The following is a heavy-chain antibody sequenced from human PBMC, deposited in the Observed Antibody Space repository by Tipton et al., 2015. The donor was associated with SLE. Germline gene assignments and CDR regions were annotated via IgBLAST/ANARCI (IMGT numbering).Heavy chain of an antibody. CDR1: GFTFSSYA. CDR2: IYSGGSST. D-gene: IGHD1-1*01. J-gene: IGHJ4*02. Sequence: SLRLSCAASGFTFSSYAMSWVRQAPGKGLEWVSVIYSGGSSTYYADSVKGRFTISRDNSKNTLYLQRNSLRAEGTAVYYCAKDPWSDYRGQGTLVTVSS. V-gene: IGHV3-23*03. CDR3: AKDPWSDY.